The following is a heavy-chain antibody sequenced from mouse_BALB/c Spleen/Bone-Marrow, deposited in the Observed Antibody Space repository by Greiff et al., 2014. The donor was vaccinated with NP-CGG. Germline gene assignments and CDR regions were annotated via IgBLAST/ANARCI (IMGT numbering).Heavy chain of an antibody. CDR1: GFNIKDTY. J-gene: IGHJ3*01. CDR3: AMYYYGSSLFAY. D-gene: IGHD1-1*01. V-gene: IGHV14-3*02. CDR2: IDPANGNT. Sequence: VQLQQSGAELVKSGASVKLSCTASGFNIKDTYMHWVKQRPEQSLEWIGRIDPANGNTKYDPKFQGKATITADTSSNTAYLQLSSLTSEDTAVYYCAMYYYGSSLFAYWGQGTLVTVSA.